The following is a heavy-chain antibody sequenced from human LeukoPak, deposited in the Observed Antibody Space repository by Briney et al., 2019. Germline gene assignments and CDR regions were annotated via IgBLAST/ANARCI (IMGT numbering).Heavy chain of an antibody. V-gene: IGHV3-23*01. CDR1: GFIFNKHA. CDR3: AKERDYGPADY. D-gene: IGHD4/OR15-4a*01. CDR2: LRGSGSST. J-gene: IGHJ4*02. Sequence: GSLRLSCVASGFIFNKHAMSWVRQAPGKGLEWVSGLRGSGSSTDYADSVKGRFTVSRDNSKNTLFLQMSSLRAEDTAIYYCAKERDYGPADYWGQGTLVTVSS.